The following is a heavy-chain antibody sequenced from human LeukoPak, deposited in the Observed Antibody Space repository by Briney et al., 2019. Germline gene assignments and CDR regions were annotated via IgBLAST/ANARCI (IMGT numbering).Heavy chain of an antibody. CDR3: ARVTIFGVVKN. CDR1: GGSISSGSYY. CDR2: IYTSGST. Sequence: SETLSLTCTVSGGSISSGSYYWSWIRQPAGKGLEWIGSIYTSGSTNYNPSLKSRVTISVDTSKNQFSLKLSSVTAADTAVYYCARVTIFGVVKNWGQGTLVTVSS. D-gene: IGHD3-3*01. V-gene: IGHV4-61*02. J-gene: IGHJ4*02.